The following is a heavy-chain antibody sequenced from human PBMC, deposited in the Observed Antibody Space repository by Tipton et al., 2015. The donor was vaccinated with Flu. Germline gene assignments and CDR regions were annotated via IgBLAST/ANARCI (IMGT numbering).Heavy chain of an antibody. CDR3: ARHPPRSY. CDR1: GGSFSGYY. J-gene: IGHJ4*02. Sequence: TLSLTCAVYGGSFSGYYWSWIRQPPGKGLEWIGEINHSGSTNYNPSLKSRVTISVDTSKNQFSLKPSSVTAADTAVYYCARHPPRSYWGQGTLVTVSS. V-gene: IGHV4-34*01. CDR2: INHSGST.